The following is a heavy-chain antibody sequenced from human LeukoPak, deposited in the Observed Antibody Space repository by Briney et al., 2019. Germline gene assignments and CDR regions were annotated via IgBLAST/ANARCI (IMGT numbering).Heavy chain of an antibody. CDR1: GFTVSDYY. CDR2: IKSKTDGGTT. V-gene: IGHV3-15*01. CDR3: TTWWEETRTPYY. J-gene: IGHJ4*02. D-gene: IGHD1-26*01. Sequence: PGGSLRLSCAASGFTVSDYYMTWIRQAPGKGLEWVGRIKSKTDGGTTDYAAPVKGRFTISRDDSKNTLYLQMNSLKTEDTAVYYCTTWWEETRTPYYWGQGILVTVSS.